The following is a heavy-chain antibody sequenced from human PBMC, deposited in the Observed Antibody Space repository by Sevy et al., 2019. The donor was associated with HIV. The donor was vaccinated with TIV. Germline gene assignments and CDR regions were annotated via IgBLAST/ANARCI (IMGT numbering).Heavy chain of an antibody. Sequence: GGSLRLSCAASGFTVSSNYMSWVRQAPGKGLEWVSVIYSGGSTYYADSVKGRFTISRDNSKNTLYLQMNSLRAEDTAVYYCARETSYNDYGDYAFDYWGQGTLFTVSS. CDR2: IYSGGST. D-gene: IGHD4-17*01. CDR1: GFTVSSNY. V-gene: IGHV3-53*01. J-gene: IGHJ4*02. CDR3: ARETSYNDYGDYAFDY.